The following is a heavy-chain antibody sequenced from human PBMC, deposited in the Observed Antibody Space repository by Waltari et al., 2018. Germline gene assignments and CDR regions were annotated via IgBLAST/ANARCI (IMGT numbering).Heavy chain of an antibody. Sequence: QVQLQESGPGLVKPSQTLSLTCTVSGGSISSGDYYWSWIRQPPGKGRGWFGYIYSRGSTYYNLSLKIRVTISVDTSNNQFSLKLSSVTAADTAVYYCAVGSYYSAFDYWGQGTLVTISS. D-gene: IGHD1-26*01. J-gene: IGHJ4*02. CDR1: GGSISSGDYY. CDR3: AVGSYYSAFDY. V-gene: IGHV4-30-4*08. CDR2: IYSRGST.